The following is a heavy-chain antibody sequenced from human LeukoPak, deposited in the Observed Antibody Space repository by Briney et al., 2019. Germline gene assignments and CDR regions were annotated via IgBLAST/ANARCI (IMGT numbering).Heavy chain of an antibody. CDR3: ARVVGATTNYFHF. Sequence: SETLSLTCAVSGYSISSGYYWGWIRQPPGKGLEWIGSIYHSGSTSYNPSLKSRVTISVDTSKNQFSLKLSSVTAADTAVYYCARVVGATTNYFHFWGQGTLVTVPS. V-gene: IGHV4-38-2*01. J-gene: IGHJ4*02. D-gene: IGHD1-26*01. CDR1: GYSISSGYY. CDR2: IYHSGST.